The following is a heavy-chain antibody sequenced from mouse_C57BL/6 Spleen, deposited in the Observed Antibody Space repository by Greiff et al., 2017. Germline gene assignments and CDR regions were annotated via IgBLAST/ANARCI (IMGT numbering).Heavy chain of an antibody. V-gene: IGHV1-54*01. J-gene: IGHJ2*01. CDR3: ARYGSSLYCDY. CDR2: INPGSGGT. Sequence: QVQLQQSGAELVRPGTSVKVSCKASGYAFTNYLIEWVKQRPGQGLEWIGVINPGSGGTNYNEKFKGKATLTADKSSSTAYMQLSILTSEDSAVYFYARYGSSLYCDYWGQGTTLTVSS. CDR1: GYAFTNYL. D-gene: IGHD1-1*01.